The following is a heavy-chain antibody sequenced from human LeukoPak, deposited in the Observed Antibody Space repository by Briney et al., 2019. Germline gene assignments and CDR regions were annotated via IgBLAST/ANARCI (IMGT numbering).Heavy chain of an antibody. J-gene: IGHJ6*03. V-gene: IGHV1-69*04. D-gene: IGHD3-10*01. CDR1: GGTFSSYA. Sequence: GSSVKVSCKASGGTFSSYAISWVRQAPGQGLEWMGRIIPILGIANYAQKFQGRVTITADKSTSTAYMELSSLRSEDTAVYYCARGVMVRDLPLGYYYMDVWGKGTTVTVSS. CDR3: ARGVMVRDLPLGYYYMDV. CDR2: IIPILGIA.